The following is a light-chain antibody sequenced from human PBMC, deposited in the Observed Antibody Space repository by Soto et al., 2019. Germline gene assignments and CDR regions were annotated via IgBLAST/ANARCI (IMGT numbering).Light chain of an antibody. J-gene: IGLJ1*01. Sequence: QSALTQPPSASGSPGQSVTVSCTGTSSDVGGYNYVSWYQQHPGKAPKLMIYEVTKRPSGVPDRFSGSKSGNTASLTVSGLQAEDEDDYYCSSYASSNNYVFGTGTKVTVL. CDR1: SSDVGGYNY. CDR2: EVT. CDR3: SSYASSNNYV. V-gene: IGLV2-8*01.